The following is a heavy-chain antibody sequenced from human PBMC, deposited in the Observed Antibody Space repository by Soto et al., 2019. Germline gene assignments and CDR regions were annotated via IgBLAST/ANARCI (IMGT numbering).Heavy chain of an antibody. J-gene: IGHJ6*02. CDR2: IIPIFGTA. V-gene: IGHV1-69*13. D-gene: IGHD2-15*01. CDR3: ARVSVFCGSCYRLVDYYGMDV. Sequence: GASVKVSCKASGGTFSSYAISWVRQAPGQGLEWMGGIIPIFGTANYAQKFQGRVTITADESTSTDYMELSSLRSEDTAVYYCARVSVFCGSCYRLVDYYGMDVWGQGTTVTVSS. CDR1: GGTFSSYA.